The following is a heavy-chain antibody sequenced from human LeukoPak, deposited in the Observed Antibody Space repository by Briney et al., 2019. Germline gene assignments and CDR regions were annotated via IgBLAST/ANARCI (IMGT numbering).Heavy chain of an antibody. CDR2: ISSSSSYI. D-gene: IGHD6-19*01. CDR3: ARIAVAGTDDY. CDR1: GFTFSSYS. J-gene: IGHJ4*02. V-gene: IGHV3-21*01. Sequence: GGSLRLSCAASGFTFSSYSMNWVRQAPGKGLEWVSSISSSSSYIYYADSVKGRFTISRDNAKNSLYPQMNSLRAEDTAVYYCARIAVAGTDDYWGQGTLVTVSS.